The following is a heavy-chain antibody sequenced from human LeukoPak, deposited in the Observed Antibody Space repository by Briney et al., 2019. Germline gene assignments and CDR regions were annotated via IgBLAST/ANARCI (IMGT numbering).Heavy chain of an antibody. J-gene: IGHJ4*02. CDR1: GYSISSGYY. CDR3: ARRRYSSGWPFDY. D-gene: IGHD6-19*01. V-gene: IGHV4-38-2*01. Sequence: SETLSLTCAVSGYSISSGYYWGWIRQPPGKGLEWIGSIYYSGSTYYNPSLKSRVTISVDTSKNQFSLKLSSVTAADTAVYYCARRRYSSGWPFDYWGQGTLVTVSS. CDR2: IYYSGST.